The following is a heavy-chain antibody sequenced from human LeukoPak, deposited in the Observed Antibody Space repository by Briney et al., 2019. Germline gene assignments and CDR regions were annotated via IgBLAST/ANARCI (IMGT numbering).Heavy chain of an antibody. CDR2: IIPIFGTA. Sequence: GASVKVSCKASGGTFSSYAISWVRQAPGQGLEWMGGIIPIFGTANYAQKFQGRVTITADESTSTAYMELSSLRSEDTAVHYCAIPEVGGWPIFDYWGQGTLVTVSS. CDR3: AIPEVGGWPIFDY. D-gene: IGHD6-19*01. J-gene: IGHJ4*02. V-gene: IGHV1-69*01. CDR1: GGTFSSYA.